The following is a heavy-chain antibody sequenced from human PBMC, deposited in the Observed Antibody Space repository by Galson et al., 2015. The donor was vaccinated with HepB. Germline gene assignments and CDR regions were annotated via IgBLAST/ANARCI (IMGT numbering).Heavy chain of an antibody. V-gene: IGHV5-51*01. CDR1: GYRFTSYW. D-gene: IGHD5-12*01. CDR2: IYPDNSDA. CDR3: ARRGGYDSVGYYSYYGMDV. J-gene: IGHJ6*02. Sequence: QSGAEVKKPGESLKISCKGSGYRFTSYWIGWVRQMPGKGLEWMGIIYPDNSDARYSPSFQGQVTISADKSISTAYLQWSSLKASDTAMYYCARRGGYDSVGYYSYYGMDVWGQGTTVTVSS.